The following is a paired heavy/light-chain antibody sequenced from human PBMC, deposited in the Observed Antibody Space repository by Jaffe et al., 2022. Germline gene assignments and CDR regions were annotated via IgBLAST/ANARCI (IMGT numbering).Light chain of an antibody. Sequence: SYVLTQPPSVSVAPGKTARITCGGNNIGTKTVHWYQQKPGQAPVLVIYYDSDRPSGIPERFSGSNSGNTATLTISWVEAGDEADYYCQVWDSISDHLVVFGGGTKLTVL. CDR3: QVWDSISDHLVV. CDR1: NIGTKT. CDR2: YDS. J-gene: IGLJ2*01. V-gene: IGLV3-21*04.
Heavy chain of an antibody. Sequence: EVQLVQSGAEVKKPGESLKISCKGSGYSFTTYWIGWVRQMPGKGLEWMGMIYPGDSNIKYSPSFQGQVTISADKSITTAYLQWSSLKASDTAIYYCVRQSSSGWYGFDYWGQGSLVTVSS. CDR2: IYPGDSNI. CDR3: VRQSSSGWYGFDY. J-gene: IGHJ4*02. CDR1: GYSFTTYW. V-gene: IGHV5-51*01. D-gene: IGHD6-19*01.